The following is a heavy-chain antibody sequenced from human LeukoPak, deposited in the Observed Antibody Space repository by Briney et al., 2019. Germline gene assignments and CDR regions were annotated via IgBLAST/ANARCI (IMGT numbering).Heavy chain of an antibody. CDR2: INHSGST. D-gene: IGHD3-16*01. Sequence: SETLSLTCAVYGGSFSGYYWSWIRQPPGKGLEWIGEINHSGSTNYNPSLKSRVTISVDTSKNQFSLKLTSVSAADTAVYYCARLKLGAYFDLWGRSTLVTVSS. J-gene: IGHJ2*01. V-gene: IGHV4-34*01. CDR3: ARLKLGAYFDL. CDR1: GGSFSGYY.